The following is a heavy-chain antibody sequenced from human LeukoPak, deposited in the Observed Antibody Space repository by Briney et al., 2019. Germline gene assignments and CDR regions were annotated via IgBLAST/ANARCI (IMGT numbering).Heavy chain of an antibody. CDR1: GYTFSRYS. D-gene: IGHD3-10*01. CDR3: IRIYGNYGIDY. V-gene: IGHV3-49*04. CDR2: IRSGGTT. Sequence: GGSLSLSCAASGYTFSRYSMNWVRQAPGKGLEWVGLIRSGGTTEYAASVKGRFTISRDDSKSIAYLQMNSLKTEDTAMYYCIRIYGNYGIDYWGQGTLVTVSS. J-gene: IGHJ4*02.